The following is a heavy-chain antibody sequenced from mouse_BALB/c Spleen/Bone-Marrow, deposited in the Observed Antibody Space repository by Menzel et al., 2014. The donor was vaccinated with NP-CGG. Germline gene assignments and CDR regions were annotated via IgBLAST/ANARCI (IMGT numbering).Heavy chain of an antibody. CDR3: SRGRRDALDY. CDR1: GYTFTSYY. V-gene: IGHV1S81*02. J-gene: IGHJ4*01. Sequence: VKLVESGAELVKPGASVKLSCKASGYTFTSYYMYWVKQRPGQGLEWFGEINPSNGGTSFNEKFKNKATLTADKSSSTAYMQLSSLTSEDSAVYYCSRGRRDALDYWGQGTSVTVSS. CDR2: INPSNGGT.